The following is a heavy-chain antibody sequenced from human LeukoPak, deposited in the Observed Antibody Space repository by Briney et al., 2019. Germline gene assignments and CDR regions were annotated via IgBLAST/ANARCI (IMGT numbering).Heavy chain of an antibody. V-gene: IGHV3-74*01. CDR2: INTDGSST. J-gene: IGHJ4*02. CDR3: ARGNGMFGAGGY. CDR1: GFTFSSYA. Sequence: PGGSLRLSCAASGFTFSSYAMNWVRQAPGKGLVWVSRINTDGSSTSYADSVKGRFTISRDNAKNTLYLQMNSLRAEDTAVYYCARGNGMFGAGGYWGQGTLVTVSS. D-gene: IGHD3-3*01.